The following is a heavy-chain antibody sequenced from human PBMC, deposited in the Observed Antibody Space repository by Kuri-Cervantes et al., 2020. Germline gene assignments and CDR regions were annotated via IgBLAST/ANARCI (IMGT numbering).Heavy chain of an antibody. CDR1: GGSVSSGSYY. J-gene: IGHJ4*02. D-gene: IGHD5-18*01. V-gene: IGHV4-61*01. CDR3: ARAIHGPFDY. Sequence: SETLSLTCTVSGGSVSSGSYYWSWIRQPPGKGLEWIGYIYYSGSTNYNPSLKSRVTISVDTSKNQFSLKLSSVTAADTAVYYCARAIHGPFDYWGQGTLVTVSS. CDR2: IYYSGST.